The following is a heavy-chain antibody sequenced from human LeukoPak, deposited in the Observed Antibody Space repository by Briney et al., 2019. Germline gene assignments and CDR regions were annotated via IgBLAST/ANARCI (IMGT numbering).Heavy chain of an antibody. V-gene: IGHV3-30-3*01. J-gene: IGHJ4*02. D-gene: IGHD2-2*01. CDR3: AREVVCSSTSCYLGEVDY. CDR2: ISYDGSNK. Sequence: GGSLRLSCAASGFTFSSYAMHWVRQAPGKGLEWVAVISYDGSNKYYADSVEGRFTISRDNSKNTLYLQMNSLRAEDTAVYYCAREVVCSSTSCYLGEVDYWGQGTLVTVSS. CDR1: GFTFSSYA.